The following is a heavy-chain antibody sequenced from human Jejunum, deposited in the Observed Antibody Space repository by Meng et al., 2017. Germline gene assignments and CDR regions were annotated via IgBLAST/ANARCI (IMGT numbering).Heavy chain of an antibody. J-gene: IGHJ4*02. V-gene: IGHV3-23*01. CDR2: ITPSGDRP. Sequence: GESLKTSRAASGFNFSSYAVNWVRPAPGKGLEWGSGITPSGDRPIYADSVKGRFTVSRANSKNTVYLQMNSLRADDTAVYYCAKRYCSDGACCSFDNWGQGTLVTVSS. CDR3: AKRYCSDGACCSFDN. D-gene: IGHD2-8*01. CDR1: GFNFSSYA.